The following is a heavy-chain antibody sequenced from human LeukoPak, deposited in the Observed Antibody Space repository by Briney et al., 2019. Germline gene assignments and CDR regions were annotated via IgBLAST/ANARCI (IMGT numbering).Heavy chain of an antibody. CDR2: IIPIFGTA. CDR1: GGTFSSYA. V-gene: IGHV1-69*05. Sequence: SVKVSCKASGGTFSSYAISWVRQAPGQGLEWMGGIIPIFGTANYAQKFQGRVTITTDESTSTAYMELSSLRSEDTAVYYCARDDLGRVAFDIWGQGTMVTVSS. J-gene: IGHJ3*02. CDR3: ARDDLGRVAFDI.